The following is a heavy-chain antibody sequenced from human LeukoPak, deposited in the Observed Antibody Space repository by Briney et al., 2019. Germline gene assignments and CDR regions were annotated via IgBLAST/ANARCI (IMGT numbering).Heavy chain of an antibody. J-gene: IGHJ4*02. CDR1: GFTFSSYA. D-gene: IGHD1-26*01. CDR3: AKEDSGSYYRGADF. CDR2: ISGSDGST. Sequence: GGSLRLSCAASGFTFSSYAMSWVRQAPGKGLEWVSGISGSDGSTFYADSVKGRFTISRDNSKNTLYLQMNSLRAEDSAAYYCAKEDSGSYYRGADFWGQGTLVTVSS. V-gene: IGHV3-23*01.